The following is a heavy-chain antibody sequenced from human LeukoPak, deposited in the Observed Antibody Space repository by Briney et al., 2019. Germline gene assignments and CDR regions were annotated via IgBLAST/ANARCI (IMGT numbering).Heavy chain of an antibody. CDR2: IYSGGST. Sequence: GGSLRLSCAASGFTVSSSYMSWVRQAPGKGLEWVSVIYSGGSTYYADSVKGRLTISRDNSKNTLYLQMNSLRAEDTAVYYCARTCSGGSCYFDYWGQGTLVTVSS. D-gene: IGHD2-15*01. CDR3: ARTCSGGSCYFDY. V-gene: IGHV3-53*01. CDR1: GFTVSSSY. J-gene: IGHJ4*02.